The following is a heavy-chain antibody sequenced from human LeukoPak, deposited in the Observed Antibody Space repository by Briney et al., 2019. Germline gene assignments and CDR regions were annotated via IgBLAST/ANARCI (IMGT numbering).Heavy chain of an antibody. CDR3: ARDRPGIAAAGTFFDI. CDR2: IYNSGNT. V-gene: IGHV4-59*12. Sequence: SETLSLTCTVSGASISSYYWSWIRQPPGKGLEWLGYIYNSGNTNYNPSVKSRVSMSVDTSKNQFSLKLSSVTAADTAVYYCARDRPGIAAAGTFFDIWGQGTMVTVSS. CDR1: GASISSYY. D-gene: IGHD6-13*01. J-gene: IGHJ3*02.